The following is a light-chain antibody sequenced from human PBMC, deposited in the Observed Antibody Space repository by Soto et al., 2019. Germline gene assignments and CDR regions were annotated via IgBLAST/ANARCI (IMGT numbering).Light chain of an antibody. J-gene: IGLJ1*01. CDR3: LSADSSGTLRFYV. Sequence: SYELTQPPSVSVSLGQMARITCSGEALPKKYAYWYQQKPGQFPVLVIYKDSERPSGIPERFSGSSSGTIVTLTISGVQAEDEADYYCLSADSSGTLRFYVFGTGTKLTVL. CDR2: KDS. V-gene: IGLV3-16*01. CDR1: ALPKKY.